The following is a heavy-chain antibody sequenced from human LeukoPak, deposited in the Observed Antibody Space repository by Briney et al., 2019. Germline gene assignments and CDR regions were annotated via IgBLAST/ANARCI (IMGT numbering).Heavy chain of an antibody. D-gene: IGHD2-2*03. CDR2: ISDDGSSK. J-gene: IGHJ3*02. V-gene: IGHV3-30*04. CDR1: VFSFSNYS. Sequence: PGGSLRLSCVTSVFSFSNYSMRWVRQGPGKGLEWVAVISDDGSSKFYADSVKGRFTIFRDNSKNTLFLQINSLRPEDTAVYYCARVDDLDAFDIWGQGTLVTVS. CDR3: ARVDDLDAFDI.